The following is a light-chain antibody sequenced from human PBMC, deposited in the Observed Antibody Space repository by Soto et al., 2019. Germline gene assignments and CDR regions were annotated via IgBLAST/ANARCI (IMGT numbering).Light chain of an antibody. CDR3: QQYNSPWT. Sequence: DIQMTQSPSTLSASVGDRVTITCRASQSISSWLAWYQQKPGKAPKLLIYKASSLESGVPSRFSGRGSGTEFTLTISSLQPDDFATYYRQQYNSPWTFGPGTKVEIK. V-gene: IGKV1-5*03. CDR2: KAS. CDR1: QSISSW. J-gene: IGKJ1*01.